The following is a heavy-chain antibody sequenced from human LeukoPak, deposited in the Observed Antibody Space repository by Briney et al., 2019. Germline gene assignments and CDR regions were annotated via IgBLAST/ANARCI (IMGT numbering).Heavy chain of an antibody. CDR1: GFTFSNFA. J-gene: IGHJ4*02. CDR3: ARDTNWGVLDY. D-gene: IGHD7-27*01. CDR2: ITSDGGST. Sequence: GGSLRLSCAASGFTFSNFAMHWVRQAPGKGLEYVSAITSDGGSTYYANSVKGRFTISRDNSKNTLYLQMRSLRPEDMAVYYCARDTNWGVLDYWGQGTLVTVSS. V-gene: IGHV3-64*01.